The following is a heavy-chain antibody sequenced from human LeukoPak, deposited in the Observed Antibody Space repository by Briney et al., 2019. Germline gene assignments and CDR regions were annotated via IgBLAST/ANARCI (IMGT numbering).Heavy chain of an antibody. V-gene: IGHV4-34*01. J-gene: IGHJ5*02. Sequence: PSEALSLTCAVYGGSFSGYYWSWIRQPPGKGLEWIGYIYYNGSTYYNPSLKSRVTISVDTSKNQFSLKLSSVTAADTAVYYCARTSLGGAWFDPWGQGTLVTVSS. CDR2: IYYNGST. CDR1: GGSFSGYY. CDR3: ARTSLGGAWFDP. D-gene: IGHD3-10*01.